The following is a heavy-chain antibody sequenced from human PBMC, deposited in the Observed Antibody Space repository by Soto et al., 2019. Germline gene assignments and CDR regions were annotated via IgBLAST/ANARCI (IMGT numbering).Heavy chain of an antibody. D-gene: IGHD3-10*01. CDR1: GYTFTSYG. Sequence: EASVKVSCKASGYTFTSYGISWVRQAPGQGLEWMGWISAYNGNTNYAQRLQGRVTMTTDTSTSTAYMELRSLRSDDTAVYYCARDYYGSGSYYLRLWFDPWGQGTLVTVSS. CDR3: ARDYYGSGSYYLRLWFDP. CDR2: ISAYNGNT. J-gene: IGHJ5*02. V-gene: IGHV1-18*01.